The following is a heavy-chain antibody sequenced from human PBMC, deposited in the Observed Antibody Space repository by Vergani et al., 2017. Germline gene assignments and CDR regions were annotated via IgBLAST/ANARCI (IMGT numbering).Heavy chain of an antibody. J-gene: IGHJ4*02. CDR2: IYHSGST. D-gene: IGHD6-19*01. CDR3: ATVGTQWVVNGFFDH. CDR1: AVSLQSHY. V-gene: IGHV4-59*11. Sequence: QVQLQESGPGLVKPAETLSLSCTVSAVSLQSHYWAWLRQSPGKGLEYSCFIYHSGSTIYHPSLKSRVTMSVDMSKNPFSLKLKSVTSADTAVYYCATVGTQWVVNGFFDHWGQGIMVSVSS.